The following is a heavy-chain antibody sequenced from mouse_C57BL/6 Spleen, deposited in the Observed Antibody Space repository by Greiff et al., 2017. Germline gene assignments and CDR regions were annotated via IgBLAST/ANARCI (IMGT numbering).Heavy chain of an antibody. CDR1: GYTFTSYW. D-gene: IGHD2-3*01. V-gene: IGHV1-53*01. Sequence: QVQLQQPGTELVKPGASVKLSCKASGYTFTSYWMHWVKQRPGQGLEWIGNINPSNGGTNYNEKFKSKATLTVDKSSSTAYMQRSSLTSEDSAVYYCARDGYYSYYFDYWGQGTTLTVSS. J-gene: IGHJ2*01. CDR3: ARDGYYSYYFDY. CDR2: INPSNGGT.